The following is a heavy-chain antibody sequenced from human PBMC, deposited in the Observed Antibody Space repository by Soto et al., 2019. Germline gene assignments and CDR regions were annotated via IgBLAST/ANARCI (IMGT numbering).Heavy chain of an antibody. J-gene: IGHJ6*02. CDR2: FSYSGGIT. CDR1: GFTFSSYA. Sequence: GSLRLSCAASGFTFSSYAMSWVRQVPGKGLEWVSTFSYSGGITYYADSVKGRFTISRDNSKNTLYLQMNSLRVEDTAVYYCAKEIMMSQYYYYGMDVWGQGTTDTVSS. CDR3: AKEIMMSQYYYYGMDV. V-gene: IGHV3-23*01. D-gene: IGHD3-16*01.